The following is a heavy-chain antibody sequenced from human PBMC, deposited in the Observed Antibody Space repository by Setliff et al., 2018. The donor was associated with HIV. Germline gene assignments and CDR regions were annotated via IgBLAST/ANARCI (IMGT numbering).Heavy chain of an antibody. CDR3: ARVYSRSWFFFDH. CDR2: IYNSAST. V-gene: IGHV4-4*08. D-gene: IGHD6-13*01. CDR1: GDSISTDY. J-gene: IGHJ4*02. Sequence: SETLSLTCTVSGDSISTDYWTWIRQPPGKGLEWIGYIYNSASTNYNPSLESRVTLSIDTSNNQFSLKLTSVTAADTAVYYCARVYSRSWFFFDHWGQGILVTVSS.